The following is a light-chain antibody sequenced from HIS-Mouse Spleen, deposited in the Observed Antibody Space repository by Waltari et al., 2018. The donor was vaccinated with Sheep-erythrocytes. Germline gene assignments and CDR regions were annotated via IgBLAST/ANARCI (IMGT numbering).Light chain of an antibody. J-gene: IGKJ5*01. CDR2: AAS. CDR1: QGITSW. CDR3: QQANSFPIT. V-gene: IGKV1-12*01. Sequence: DIQMTPSPSSVSASVGARVTITFRPCQGITSWLAWYQQKPGKAPKLLFYAASRLHSGVPSRFSGSGSGTDFALTISSLKPEDFATYYCQQANSFPITFGQGTRLEIK.